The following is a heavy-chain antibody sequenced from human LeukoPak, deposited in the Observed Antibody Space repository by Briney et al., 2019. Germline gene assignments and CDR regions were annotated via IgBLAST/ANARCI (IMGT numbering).Heavy chain of an antibody. Sequence: PSETLSLTCTVSGGSISSYYWSWIRQPPGKGLEWIGYIYYSGSTNYNPSLKSRVTISVDTSKNQFSPKLSSVTAADTAVYYCARSISLLWFGELSHYYYYYMDVWGKGTTVTVSS. D-gene: IGHD3-10*01. J-gene: IGHJ6*03. V-gene: IGHV4-59*08. CDR3: ARSISLLWFGELSHYYYYYMDV. CDR2: IYYSGST. CDR1: GGSISSYY.